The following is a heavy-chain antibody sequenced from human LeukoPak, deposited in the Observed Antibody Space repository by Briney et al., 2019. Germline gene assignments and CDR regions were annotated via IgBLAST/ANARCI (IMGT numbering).Heavy chain of an antibody. V-gene: IGHV4-59*01. CDR1: GGSISSYY. CDR2: ISYSGST. Sequence: SETLSLTCTVSGGSISSYYWSWTRQPPGKGLEWIGYISYSGSTNYSPSLKSRVTISVDTSKNQFSLKLSSVTAADTAVYYCARGLYSSSWYRDDYWGQGTLVTVSS. D-gene: IGHD6-13*01. CDR3: ARGLYSSSWYRDDY. J-gene: IGHJ4*02.